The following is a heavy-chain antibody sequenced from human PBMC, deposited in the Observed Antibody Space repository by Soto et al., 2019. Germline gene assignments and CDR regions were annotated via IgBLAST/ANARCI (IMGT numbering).Heavy chain of an antibody. D-gene: IGHD4-17*01. V-gene: IGHV1-69*05. CDR2: IIPIFGTA. Sequence: GASVKVSCKASGGTFSSYAISWVRQAPGQGLEWMGGIIPIFGTANYAQNLQGRVTMTTDTSTSTAYMDLRSLRSDDTAVYYCAKNNDYGDFDYWGQGTLVTVSS. J-gene: IGHJ4*02. CDR3: AKNNDYGDFDY. CDR1: GGTFSSYA.